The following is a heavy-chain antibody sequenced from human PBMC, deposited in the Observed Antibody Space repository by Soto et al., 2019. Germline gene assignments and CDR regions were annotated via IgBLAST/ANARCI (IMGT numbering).Heavy chain of an antibody. D-gene: IGHD5-18*01. V-gene: IGHV3-30*18. J-gene: IGHJ6*02. Sequence: PGGSLRLSCAASGFTFSSYGIHWVRQAPGKGLEWVAFISSDGINRYYADSVKGRVTISRENSENTLHLQMNSLRAEDTAVYYCAKVHTPMSSSRRNPTYTYGRDRYYYYGMDVWGQGTTVTVSS. CDR3: AKVHTPMSSSRRNPTYTYGRDRYYYYGMDV. CDR2: ISSDGINR. CDR1: GFTFSSYG.